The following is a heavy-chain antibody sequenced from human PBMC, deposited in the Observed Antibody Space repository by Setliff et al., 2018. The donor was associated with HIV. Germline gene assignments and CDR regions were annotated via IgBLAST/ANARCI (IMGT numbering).Heavy chain of an antibody. CDR1: GFTFGDYA. Sequence: GGSLRLSCTTSGFTFGDYAMSWVRQAPGKGLEWAALISYDGANEYYADSVQGRFTISRDSSKNTLYLQMNSLTTEDTAMYYCARDANFDYWGQGTLVTVSS. CDR2: ISYDGANE. J-gene: IGHJ4*02. V-gene: IGHV3-30*04. CDR3: ARDANFDY.